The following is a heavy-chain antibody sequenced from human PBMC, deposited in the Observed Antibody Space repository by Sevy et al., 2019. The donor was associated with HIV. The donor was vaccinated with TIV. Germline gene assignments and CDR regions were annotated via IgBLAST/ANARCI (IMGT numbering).Heavy chain of an antibody. D-gene: IGHD6-19*01. CDR3: ARSDWSSGWYYYYYYYGMDV. CDR1: GYTFTSYD. J-gene: IGHJ6*02. CDR2: MNPNSGNT. Sequence: ASVKVSCKASGYTFTSYDINWVRQATGQGLEWMGWMNPNSGNTGYAQTFQGRVTMTRNTSISTAYMELSSLRSEDTAVYYCARSDWSSGWYYYYYYYGMDVWGQGTTVTVSS. V-gene: IGHV1-8*01.